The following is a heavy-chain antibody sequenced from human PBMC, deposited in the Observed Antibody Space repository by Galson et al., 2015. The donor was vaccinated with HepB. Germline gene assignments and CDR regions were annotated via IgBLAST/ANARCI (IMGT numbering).Heavy chain of an antibody. CDR2: IRSNSYRRTT. CDR3: TRELNFYDSTGYPGY. CDR1: GFTFGDYA. V-gene: IGHV3-49*03. Sequence: SLRLSCAASGFTFGDYAMSWFRQAPGKGLEWVSFIRSNSYRRTTEYAASVKGRFTISRDDSKSIAYLQMNSLKTEDTAVYYCTRELNFYDSTGYPGYWGQGTLVIVSS. J-gene: IGHJ4*02. D-gene: IGHD3-22*01.